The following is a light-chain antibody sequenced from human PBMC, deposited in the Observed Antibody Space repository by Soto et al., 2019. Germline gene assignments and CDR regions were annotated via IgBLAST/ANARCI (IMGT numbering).Light chain of an antibody. CDR1: SSDVGGYNY. Sequence: QSALTQPRSVSGSPGQSVTISCSGTSSDVGGYNYVSWYQQHPGKAPKVMIYDVSKRPSGVPDRFSGSKSGNTASLTISGLQAEDEGDYHCCSYAGSYIYVFGSGTKLTVL. J-gene: IGLJ1*01. CDR2: DVS. CDR3: CSYAGSYIYV. V-gene: IGLV2-11*01.